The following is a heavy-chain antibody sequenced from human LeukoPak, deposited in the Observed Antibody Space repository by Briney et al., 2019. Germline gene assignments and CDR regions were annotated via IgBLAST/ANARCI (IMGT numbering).Heavy chain of an antibody. CDR1: GFSFSNYG. D-gene: IGHD3-10*01. Sequence: GGSLRLSCAASGFSFSNYGMNWVRQAPGKGLEWVSGITGHGDTTYYADSVKGRFTISRDNSKNTLYLQMNSLRAEDTAVYYCAKGYGSGSYYIGGWGQGTLVTVSS. CDR2: ITGHGDTT. CDR3: AKGYGSGSYYIGG. J-gene: IGHJ4*02. V-gene: IGHV3-23*01.